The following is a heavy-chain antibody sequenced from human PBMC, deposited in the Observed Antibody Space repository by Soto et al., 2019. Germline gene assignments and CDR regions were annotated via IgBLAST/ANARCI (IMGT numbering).Heavy chain of an antibody. CDR1: GGSISSYY. CDR2: IYYSGST. D-gene: IGHD5-18*01. CDR3: ASCGYSYTYGMDV. V-gene: IGHV4-59*08. J-gene: IGHJ6*02. Sequence: SETLSLTCTVSGGSISSYYWSWIRQSPGKGLEWIGYIYYSGSTNYNPSLESRVTMSVDTSKNQFSLKLSSVTAADTAVYYCASCGYSYTYGMDVWGQVTTVTVSS.